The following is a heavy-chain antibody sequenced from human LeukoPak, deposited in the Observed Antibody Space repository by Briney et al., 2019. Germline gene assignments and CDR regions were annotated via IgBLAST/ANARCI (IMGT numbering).Heavy chain of an antibody. V-gene: IGHV4-39*07. J-gene: IGHJ4*02. CDR2: INHSGST. CDR3: ARRTTVTIPFGY. D-gene: IGHD4-11*01. CDR1: GGSVSSDSYY. Sequence: SETLSLTCTVSGGSVSSDSYYWSWIRQPPGKGLEWIGEINHSGSTNYNPSLKSRVTISVDKSKNQFSLKLSSVTAADTAVYYCARRTTVTIPFGYWGQGTLVTVSS.